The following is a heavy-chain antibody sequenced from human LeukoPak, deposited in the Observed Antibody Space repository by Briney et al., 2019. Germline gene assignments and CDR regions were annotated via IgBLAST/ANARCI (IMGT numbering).Heavy chain of an antibody. D-gene: IGHD2-2*01. CDR1: GYTFTGYY. Sequence: ASVKVSCKASGYTFTGYYMHWVRQAPGQGLEWMGWINPNSGGTNYAQKFQGRVTMTRDTSISTAYMELSRLRSDDTAVYYCARAQFFLYCSSTSCPFDYWGQGTLVTVPS. CDR3: ARAQFFLYCSSTSCPFDY. V-gene: IGHV1-2*02. CDR2: INPNSGGT. J-gene: IGHJ4*02.